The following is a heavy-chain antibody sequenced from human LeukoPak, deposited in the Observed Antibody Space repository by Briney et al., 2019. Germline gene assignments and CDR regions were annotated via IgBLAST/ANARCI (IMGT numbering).Heavy chain of an antibody. Sequence: GGSLRLSCAASGFIVSNNYMNWVRQAPGKGLEWVAVISHDGSNKYYADSVKGRFTISRDNSKNTLYLQMNSLRAEDTAVYYCARSDGRGRWLRSGPDYWGQGTLVTVSS. CDR2: ISHDGSNK. CDR1: GFIVSNNY. V-gene: IGHV3-30-3*01. CDR3: ARSDGRGRWLRSGPDY. D-gene: IGHD5-12*01. J-gene: IGHJ4*02.